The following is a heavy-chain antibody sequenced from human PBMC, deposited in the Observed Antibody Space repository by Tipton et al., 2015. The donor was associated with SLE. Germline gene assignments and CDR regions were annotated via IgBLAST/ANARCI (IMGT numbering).Heavy chain of an antibody. CDR1: GFTFDDYA. V-gene: IGHV3-23*01. CDR2: ISGSGGST. D-gene: IGHD3-10*01. J-gene: IGHJ6*02. Sequence: SLRLSCAASGFTFDDYAMHWVRQAPGKGLEWVSGISGSGGSTYYADSVKGRFTISRDNSKNTLYLQMNSLRAEDTAVYYCAKMVQGVIWYYYGMDVWGQGTTVTVSS. CDR3: AKMVQGVIWYYYGMDV.